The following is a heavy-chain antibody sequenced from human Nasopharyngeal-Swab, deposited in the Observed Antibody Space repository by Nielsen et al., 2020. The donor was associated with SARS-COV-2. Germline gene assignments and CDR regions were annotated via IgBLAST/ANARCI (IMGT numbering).Heavy chain of an antibody. J-gene: IGHJ4*02. Sequence: SETLSLTCAVSGGSISSSNWWTWVRQHPGKVLQWIREIYHSGSTNYNPPPKSRITITVDKSKDQFSLMLSSMTAADTAVYYCARGTRISYASQLDYWGQGILVTVSS. CDR1: GGSISSSNW. CDR3: ARGTRISYASQLDY. V-gene: IGHV4-4*02. D-gene: IGHD2-2*01. CDR2: IYHSGST.